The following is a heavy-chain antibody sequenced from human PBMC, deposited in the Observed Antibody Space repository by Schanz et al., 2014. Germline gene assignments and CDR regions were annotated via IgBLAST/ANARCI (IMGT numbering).Heavy chain of an antibody. V-gene: IGHV3-64*04. J-gene: IGHJ4*02. CDR2: ISNNGDST. Sequence: VQLVESGGGLVQPGGSLRLSCTASGITFSSHSFNWVRQAPGKGLEYISAISNNGDSTYYADSVKGRFTISRDNAKNSLYLQMNGLRAEDTAVYYCAKVRYSSGWRGDYFDEWGQGTLVTVAS. CDR3: AKVRYSSGWRGDYFDE. D-gene: IGHD6-25*01. CDR1: GITFSSHS.